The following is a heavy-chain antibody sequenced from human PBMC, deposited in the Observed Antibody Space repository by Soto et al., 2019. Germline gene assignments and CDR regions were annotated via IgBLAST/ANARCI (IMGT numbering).Heavy chain of an antibody. CDR3: ATAYSRTEEYDFDY. V-gene: IGHV3-23*01. J-gene: IGHJ4*02. Sequence: EVQLLESGGGLVQPGGSLRLSCAASGYTFSSYAMGWVRQAPGKGLEWVSSISGTGGNTYYADSVKGRFTIARDNSKNTLYLQMNSLRAEDTAVCYCATAYSRTEEYDFDYWGQGTLVTVSS. CDR2: ISGTGGNT. D-gene: IGHD6-13*01. CDR1: GYTFSSYA.